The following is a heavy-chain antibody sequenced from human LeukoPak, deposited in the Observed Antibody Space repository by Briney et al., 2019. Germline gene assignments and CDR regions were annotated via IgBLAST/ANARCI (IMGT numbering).Heavy chain of an antibody. CDR3: ARLLGATINFDY. Sequence: SETLSLTCTVSGGSISSSSFYWGWIRQPPGKGLKWVGSISYSGSTYYNPSLKSRVTISVDTSKNQFSLKLSSVTAADTAVYYCARLLGATINFDYWGQGTLVTVSS. D-gene: IGHD1-26*01. CDR2: ISYSGST. CDR1: GGSISSSSFY. J-gene: IGHJ4*02. V-gene: IGHV4-39*01.